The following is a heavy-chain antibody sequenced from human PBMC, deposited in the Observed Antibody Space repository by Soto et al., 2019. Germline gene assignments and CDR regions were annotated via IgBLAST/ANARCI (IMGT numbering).Heavy chain of an antibody. D-gene: IGHD1-26*01. CDR1: GFTFSSYA. CDR3: AKEFTSGGQFGDFDY. CDR2: ISSSGGST. Sequence: GGSLRLSCAASGFTFSSYAMSWVRQAPGKGLEWVSTISSSGGSTYYADSVKGRFTISRDNSKNTLYLQMNSLRAEDTAVYYCAKEFTSGGQFGDFDYWGQGTLVTVSS. V-gene: IGHV3-23*01. J-gene: IGHJ4*02.